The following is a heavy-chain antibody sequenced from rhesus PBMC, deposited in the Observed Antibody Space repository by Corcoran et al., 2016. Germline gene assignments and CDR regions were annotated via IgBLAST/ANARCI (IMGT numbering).Heavy chain of an antibody. CDR1: GNTLIDNY. J-gene: IGHJ4*01. Sequence: EVQLVQSGAEVKKPGAIVKISCKASGNTLIDNYLNRGRQAPGKGLGWMEGDDPEDGGADYAQQFQDRVTIAADISTDTASMELSSLISEDTAVYFCARDLVISAGRDYWGQGVLVTVSS. CDR3: ARDLVISAGRDY. D-gene: IGHD6-13*01. V-gene: IGHV1-111*02. CDR2: DDPEDGGA.